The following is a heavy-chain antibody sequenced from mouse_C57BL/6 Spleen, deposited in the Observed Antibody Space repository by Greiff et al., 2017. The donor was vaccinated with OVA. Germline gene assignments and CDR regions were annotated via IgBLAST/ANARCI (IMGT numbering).Heavy chain of an antibody. CDR2: IDPSDSET. J-gene: IGHJ3*01. CDR1: GYTFTSYW. V-gene: IGHV1-52*01. CDR3: ARSGIYYDYDWFAY. D-gene: IGHD2-4*01. Sequence: QVQLKESGAELVRPGSSVKLSCKASGYTFTSYWMHWVKQRPIQGLEWIGNIDPSDSETHYNQKFKDKATLTVDKSSSTAYMQLSSLTSEDSAVYYCARSGIYYDYDWFAYWGQGTLVTVSA.